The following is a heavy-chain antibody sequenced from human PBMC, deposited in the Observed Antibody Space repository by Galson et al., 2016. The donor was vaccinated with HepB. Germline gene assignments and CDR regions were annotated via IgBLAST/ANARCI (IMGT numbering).Heavy chain of an antibody. V-gene: IGHV3-49*03. CDR3: ATLNLQEYYSCYGMDV. D-gene: IGHD4-11*01. J-gene: IGHJ6*02. Sequence: SLRLSCATSGFTFGDYGMSWFRQAPGKGLEWVGFIRSKGYGGTPEYAASVQGRFIISRDDSKRIAYLQMNSLKSEDTAVYYCATLNLQEYYSCYGMDVWGQGTTVIVSS. CDR1: GFTFGDYG. CDR2: IRSKGYGGTP.